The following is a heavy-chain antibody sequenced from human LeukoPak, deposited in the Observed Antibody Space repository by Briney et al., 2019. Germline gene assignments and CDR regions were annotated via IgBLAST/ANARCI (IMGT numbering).Heavy chain of an antibody. CDR3: ARGIRGAADY. J-gene: IGHJ4*02. V-gene: IGHV4-59*01. CDR2: IHNSGST. Sequence: SETLSLTCTVAYDSISSYYWSWIRQPPGKGLEWIGYIHNSGSTMYNPSLKSRLAMSLGTSKNQFSLNLNSVTAADTAVYYCARGIRGAADYWGQGTLVTVSS. D-gene: IGHD3-16*01. CDR1: YDSISSYY.